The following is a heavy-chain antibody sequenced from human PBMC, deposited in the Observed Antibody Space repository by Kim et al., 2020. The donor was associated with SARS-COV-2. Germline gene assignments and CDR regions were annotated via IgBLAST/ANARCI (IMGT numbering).Heavy chain of an antibody. CDR3: ARFIAAAGNYYYYYGMDV. Sequence: GGSLRLSCAASGFTFSSYWMSWVRQAPGKGLEWVANIKQDGSEKYYVDSVKGRFTISRDNAKNSLYLQMNSLRAEDTAVYYCARFIAAAGNYYYYYGMDVWGQGTTVTVSS. V-gene: IGHV3-7*03. J-gene: IGHJ6*02. CDR1: GFTFSSYW. D-gene: IGHD6-13*01. CDR2: IKQDGSEK.